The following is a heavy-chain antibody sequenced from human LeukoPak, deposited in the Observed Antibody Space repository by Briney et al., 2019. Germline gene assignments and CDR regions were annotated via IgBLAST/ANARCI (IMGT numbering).Heavy chain of an antibody. CDR1: GGSISSYY. D-gene: IGHD6-19*01. V-gene: IGHV4-59*01. Sequence: SETLSLTCTVSGGSISSYYWSWIRQPPGKGLEWIGYIYYSGSTNYNPSLKSRVTISVDTSKNQFSLKLSSVTAADTAVYYCAREVEYSSGWTLGAATRFDPWGQGTLVTVSS. CDR3: AREVEYSSGWTLGAATRFDP. J-gene: IGHJ5*02. CDR2: IYYSGST.